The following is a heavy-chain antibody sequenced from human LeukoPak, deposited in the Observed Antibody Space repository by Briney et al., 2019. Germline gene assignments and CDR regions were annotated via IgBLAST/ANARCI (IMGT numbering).Heavy chain of an antibody. CDR1: GFTFSSYA. J-gene: IGHJ4*02. CDR3: ARDKGYGDFDY. D-gene: IGHD5-18*01. Sequence: GGSLRLSCAASGFTFSSYAMHWVRQAPGKGLEWVAVISYDGSNKYYAGSVKGRFTISRDNSKNTLYLQMNSLRAEDTAVYYCARDKGYGDFDYWGQGTLVTVSS. V-gene: IGHV3-30*04. CDR2: ISYDGSNK.